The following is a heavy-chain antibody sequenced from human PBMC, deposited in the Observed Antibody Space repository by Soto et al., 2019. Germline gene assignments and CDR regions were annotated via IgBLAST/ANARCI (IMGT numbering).Heavy chain of an antibody. Sequence: QQQLQESGPGLVKPSQTLSLTCTVSGGSMNSHDYYWSWIRQPPGKGLAWIGYIHNSGSTYYNPSLKSRVTISSDMSKNQCSLRLNSVTAADTALYFCARGEVRGPFDIWGQGTKVTVSS. CDR2: IHNSGST. J-gene: IGHJ3*02. D-gene: IGHD3-10*01. CDR3: ARGEVRGPFDI. CDR1: GGSMNSHDYY. V-gene: IGHV4-30-4*01.